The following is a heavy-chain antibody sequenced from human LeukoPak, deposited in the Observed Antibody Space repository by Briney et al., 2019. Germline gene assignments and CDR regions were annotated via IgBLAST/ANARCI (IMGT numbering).Heavy chain of an antibody. CDR2: ISGGGGST. J-gene: IGHJ4*02. V-gene: IGHV3-23*01. D-gene: IGHD2-21*02. CDR1: GFTFSSYA. CDR3: ARLAYCGGDCYFSYFDY. Sequence: GGSLRLSCAASGFTFSSYAMSWVRQAPGKGLEWVSAISGGGGSTYYADSVKGRFTISRDNSKNTLYLQMNSLRAEDTAVYYCARLAYCGGDCYFSYFDYWGQGTLVTVSS.